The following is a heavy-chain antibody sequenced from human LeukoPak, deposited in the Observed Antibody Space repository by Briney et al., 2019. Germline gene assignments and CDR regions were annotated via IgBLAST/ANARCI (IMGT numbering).Heavy chain of an antibody. V-gene: IGHV4-39*01. CDR2: IYYSGST. CDR3: ASGYYYDSSGYLSSVDY. Sequence: SETLSLTCTVSGGSLSSSSYCWGWIRQPPGKGLAWIGRIYYSGSTYNNPSLKSRVTISVDTSKNQFSLKLSSVTAADTAVYYCASGYYYDSSGYLSSVDYWGQGTLVTVSS. J-gene: IGHJ4*02. CDR1: GGSLSSSSYC. D-gene: IGHD3-22*01.